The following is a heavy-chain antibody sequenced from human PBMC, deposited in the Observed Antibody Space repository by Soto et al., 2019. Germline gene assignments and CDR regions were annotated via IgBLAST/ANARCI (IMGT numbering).Heavy chain of an antibody. CDR3: ARVGVGATPGSYFDY. CDR2: INPSGGST. Sequence: QVQLVQSGAEVKKPGASVKVSCKASGYTFTSYYMHWVRQAPGQGLEWMGIINPSGGSTSYAQKFQGRVTMTRDTSTSTDYMELSSLRSEDTAVYYCARVGVGATPGSYFDYWGQGTLVTVSS. CDR1: GYTFTSYY. V-gene: IGHV1-46*01. J-gene: IGHJ4*02. D-gene: IGHD1-26*01.